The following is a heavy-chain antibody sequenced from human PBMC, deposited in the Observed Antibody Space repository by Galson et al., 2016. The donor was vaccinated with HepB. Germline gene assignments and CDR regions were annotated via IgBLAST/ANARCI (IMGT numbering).Heavy chain of an antibody. Sequence: QSGAEVKKPGESLRISCKGSGYIFTNFWISWVRQMPGKGLEWMGRIYPDDSYTNYSPSFQGHVTISADKSISTAFLQWSSLKASDTAIYFGARHATIPGYYFIWGQGTMVTVSS. J-gene: IGHJ3*02. CDR2: IYPDDSYT. CDR3: ARHATIPGYYFI. CDR1: GYIFTNFW. D-gene: IGHD3-22*01. V-gene: IGHV5-10-1*01.